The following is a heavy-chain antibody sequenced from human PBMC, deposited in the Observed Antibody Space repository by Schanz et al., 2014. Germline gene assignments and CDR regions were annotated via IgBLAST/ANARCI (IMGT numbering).Heavy chain of an antibody. J-gene: IGHJ4*02. Sequence: EVQLLESGGGLIQPGGSLRLSCAASGFIFGSSVMAWVRQAPGKGLEWVSGITGASDHIDYAESVKGRFTISRDNFKSTLYLQMSSLRAEDTAVYYCAKSQGSSFDSWGQGTLVTVSS. CDR2: ITGASDHI. CDR1: GFIFGSSV. V-gene: IGHV3-23*01. CDR3: AKSQGSSFDS. D-gene: IGHD6-13*01.